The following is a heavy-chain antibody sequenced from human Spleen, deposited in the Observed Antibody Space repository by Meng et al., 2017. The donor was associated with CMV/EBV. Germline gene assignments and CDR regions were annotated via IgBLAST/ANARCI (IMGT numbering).Heavy chain of an antibody. CDR3: ARGSYNWNFGH. Sequence: ASVKVSCKASGYTFTSYYFHWVRQAPGQGLQWMGIINPSTGSTTYAQKFQGRVTMTRDTSTNTVYMELSSLRSEDTAVYYCARGSYNWNFGHWGQGTLVTVSS. V-gene: IGHV1-46*01. J-gene: IGHJ4*02. D-gene: IGHD1-20*01. CDR2: INPSTGST. CDR1: GYTFTSYY.